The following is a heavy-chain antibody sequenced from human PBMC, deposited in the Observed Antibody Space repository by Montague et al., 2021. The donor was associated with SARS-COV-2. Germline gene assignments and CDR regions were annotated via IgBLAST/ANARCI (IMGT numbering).Heavy chain of an antibody. D-gene: IGHD3-22*01. CDR2: IYYSGST. Sequence: IYYSGSTYYNPSLKSRVTISVDTSKNQFSLKLSSVTAADTAVYYCARQGQSSTMIVVVRPTHGVDPWGQGTLVTVSS. CDR3: ARQGQSSTMIVVVRPTHGVDP. J-gene: IGHJ5*02. V-gene: IGHV4-39*01.